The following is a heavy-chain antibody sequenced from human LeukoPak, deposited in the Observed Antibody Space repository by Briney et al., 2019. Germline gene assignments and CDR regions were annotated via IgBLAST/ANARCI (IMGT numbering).Heavy chain of an antibody. Sequence: GGYLRLSCAASGFTFSSYEMNWVRQAPGKGLEWVSYISSSGSTIYYADSVKGRFTISRDNAKNSLYLQMNSLRAEDTAVYYCARGWQWLVHIYWGQGTLVTVSS. CDR1: GFTFSSYE. D-gene: IGHD6-19*01. J-gene: IGHJ4*02. CDR3: ARGWQWLVHIY. V-gene: IGHV3-48*03. CDR2: ISSSGSTI.